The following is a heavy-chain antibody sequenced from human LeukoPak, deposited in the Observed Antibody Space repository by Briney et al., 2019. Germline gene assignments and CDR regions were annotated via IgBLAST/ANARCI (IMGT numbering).Heavy chain of an antibody. CDR1: GYTFTSYG. J-gene: IGHJ3*02. CDR2: ISAYNGNT. V-gene: IGHV1-18*01. D-gene: IGHD6-19*01. CDR3: ARAGSGWPGGPENAFDI. Sequence: ASVKVSCKASGYTFTSYGISWVRQAPGQGLEWMGWISAYNGNTNYAQKLQGRVTITTDTSTSTAYMELRSLRSDDTAVYYCARAGSGWPGGPENAFDIWGQGTMVTVSS.